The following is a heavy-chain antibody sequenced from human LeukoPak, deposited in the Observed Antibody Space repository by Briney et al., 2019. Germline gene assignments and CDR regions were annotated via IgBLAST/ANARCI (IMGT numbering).Heavy chain of an antibody. CDR1: GYTLTDYH. J-gene: IGHJ3*02. CDR2: INPKNGDT. D-gene: IGHD3-22*01. Sequence: ASVKVSCKASGYTLTDYHIHWVRQAPGQGLEWMGCINPKNGDTNYPQKFRGRVTMSRDTSVNTAYMELSRLGSDDTAMYFCVRPLRMIHAIDALDIWGQGTMVTVSS. V-gene: IGHV1-2*02. CDR3: VRPLRMIHAIDALDI.